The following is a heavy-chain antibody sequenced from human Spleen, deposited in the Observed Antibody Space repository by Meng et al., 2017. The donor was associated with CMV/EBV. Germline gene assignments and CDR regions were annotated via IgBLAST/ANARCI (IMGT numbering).Heavy chain of an antibody. V-gene: IGHV3-15*01. CDR3: TTGAWWLRRPHYFDY. J-gene: IGHJ4*02. CDR2: IKSKTDGGTT. CDR1: GFTFRSYD. D-gene: IGHD5-12*01. Sequence: GESLKISCAASGFTFRSYDMNWVRQAPGKGLEWVARIKSKTDGGTTDYAAPVKGRFTISRDDSKNTLYLQMNSLKTEDTAVYYCTTGAWWLRRPHYFDYWGQGTLVTVSS.